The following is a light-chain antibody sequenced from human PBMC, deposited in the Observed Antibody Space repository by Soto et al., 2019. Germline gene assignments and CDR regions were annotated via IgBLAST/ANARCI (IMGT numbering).Light chain of an antibody. V-gene: IGKV1-27*01. J-gene: IGKJ4*01. CDR3: HKYNSLPPI. CDR2: AAS. Sequence: DFLLAQSPSSLSPAVGDRVTITCRASQHIMNDLAWYQQKPGKPPRLLISAASTLQSGVPSRFSASGFGTEFTLTISSLQPEDAATYYCHKYNSLPPIFGGGTKVDIK. CDR1: QHIMND.